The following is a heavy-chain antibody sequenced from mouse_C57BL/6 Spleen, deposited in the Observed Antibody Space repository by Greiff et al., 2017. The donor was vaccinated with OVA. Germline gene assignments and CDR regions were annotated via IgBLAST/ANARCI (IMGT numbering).Heavy chain of an antibody. D-gene: IGHD2-1*01. V-gene: IGHV1-69*01. Sequence: QLQQPGAELVMPGASVKLSCKASGYTFTSYWMHWVKQRPGQGLEWIGEIDPSDSYTNYNQKFKGKSTLTVDKSSSTAYMQLSSLTSEDSAVYYCARGGNYGFYAMDYWGQGTSVTVSS. CDR2: IDPSDSYT. CDR3: ARGGNYGFYAMDY. J-gene: IGHJ4*01. CDR1: GYTFTSYW.